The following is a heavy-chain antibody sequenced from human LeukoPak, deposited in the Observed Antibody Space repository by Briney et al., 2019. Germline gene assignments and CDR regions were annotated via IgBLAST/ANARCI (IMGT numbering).Heavy chain of an antibody. Sequence: GGSLRLSCVASGFTFNNAWMSWVRQAPGKGLEWVSYISSSGSTIYYADSVKGRFTISRDNAKNSLYLQMNSLRAEDTAVYYCAPRPNQGFRNYYGSGSQTDWFDPWGQGTLVTVSS. V-gene: IGHV3-11*04. CDR3: APRPNQGFRNYYGSGSQTDWFDP. D-gene: IGHD3-10*01. J-gene: IGHJ5*02. CDR2: ISSSGSTI. CDR1: GFTFNNAW.